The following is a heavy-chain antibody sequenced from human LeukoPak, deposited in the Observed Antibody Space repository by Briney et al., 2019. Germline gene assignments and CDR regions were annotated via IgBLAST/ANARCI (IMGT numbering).Heavy chain of an antibody. V-gene: IGHV1-8*01. CDR3: ARGYSGYDYYYYYYMDV. CDR2: MNPNSGNT. Sequence: ASVKVSCKASGYTFTSYDINWVRQATGQGLECMGWMNPNSGNTGYAQKFQGRVTMTRNTSISTAYMELSSLRSEDTAVYYCARGYSGYDYYYYYYMDVWGKGTTVTVSS. CDR1: GYTFTSYD. D-gene: IGHD5-12*01. J-gene: IGHJ6*03.